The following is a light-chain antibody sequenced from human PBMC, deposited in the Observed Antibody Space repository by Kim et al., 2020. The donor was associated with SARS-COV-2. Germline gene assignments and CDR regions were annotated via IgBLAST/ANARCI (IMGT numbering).Light chain of an antibody. J-gene: IGKJ4*01. CDR3: MQGTHWLPLT. Sequence: DVVMTQSPLSLPVTLGQPASISCRSSQSLVHSDGNTYLNWFQQRPGQSPRRLIYKVSNRDSGVPDRFSGSGSGTDFTLKISRVEAEDVGVYYCMQGTHWLPLTFGGGTKVDIK. V-gene: IGKV2-30*02. CDR2: KVS. CDR1: QSLVHSDGNTY.